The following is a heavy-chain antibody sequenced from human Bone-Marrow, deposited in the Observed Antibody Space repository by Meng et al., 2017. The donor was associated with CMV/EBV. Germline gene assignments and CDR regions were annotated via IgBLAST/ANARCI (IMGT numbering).Heavy chain of an antibody. J-gene: IGHJ4*02. V-gene: IGHV3-23*01. Sequence: GGSLRLSCAASGFTFSSYAMSWVRQAPGKGLEWVSAISGSGGCTYYADSVKGRFTISRDNSKNTLYLQMNSLRAEDTAVYYCAKRELFWSGYRDDWGQGTLVTVSS. CDR1: GFTFSSYA. D-gene: IGHD3-3*02. CDR2: ISGSGGCT. CDR3: AKRELFWSGYRDD.